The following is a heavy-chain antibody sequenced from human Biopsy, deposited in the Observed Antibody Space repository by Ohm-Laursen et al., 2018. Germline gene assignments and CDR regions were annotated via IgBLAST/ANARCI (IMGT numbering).Heavy chain of an antibody. D-gene: IGHD3-3*01. CDR2: IIAVSGLV. Sequence: GPSVKVSCKASGGTFINYAISWVRQAPGEGLEWMGGIIAVSGLVNYAPKFQGRVSITADKSTTTAYMELSNLKSEDTAVYYCATPFQYYDSWGGYPPFDHWGQGTLVTVSS. J-gene: IGHJ4*02. CDR3: ATPFQYYDSWGGYPPFDH. V-gene: IGHV1-69*17. CDR1: GGTFINYA.